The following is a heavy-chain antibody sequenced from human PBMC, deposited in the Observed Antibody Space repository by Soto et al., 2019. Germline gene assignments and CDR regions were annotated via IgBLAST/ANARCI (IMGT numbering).Heavy chain of an antibody. D-gene: IGHD2-15*01. CDR1: GGSFSSYA. CDR3: ARKYPPEAANAPYYYGMDV. CDR2: IIPIFGTA. J-gene: IGHJ6*02. Sequence: SVKGACNAFGGSFSSYAISWVRQAPGQGLEWMGGIIPIFGTANYAQKFQGRVTITADESTSTAYMELSSLGSEDTAVYYCARKYPPEAANAPYYYGMDVWGQGTTVTVSS. V-gene: IGHV1-69*01.